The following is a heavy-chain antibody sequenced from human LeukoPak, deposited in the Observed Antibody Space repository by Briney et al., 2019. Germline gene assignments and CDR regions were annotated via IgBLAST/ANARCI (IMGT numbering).Heavy chain of an antibody. V-gene: IGHV3-21*04. CDR3: AKGATAMPNQIDY. D-gene: IGHD5-18*01. Sequence: GGSLRLSCAASGFTFSSYSMTWVRQAPGKGLEWLSSFTSRSRSIYYADSVKGRFTISRDNAKNSLYLQMNSLRAEDTALYYCAKGATAMPNQIDYWGQGTLVTVSS. CDR2: FTSRSRSI. CDR1: GFTFSSYS. J-gene: IGHJ4*02.